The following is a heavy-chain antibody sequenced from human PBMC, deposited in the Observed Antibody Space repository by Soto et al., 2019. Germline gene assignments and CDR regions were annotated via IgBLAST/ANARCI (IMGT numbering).Heavy chain of an antibody. Sequence: EVQLVESGGGLVKPGGSLRLSCVASGFTFSSYSMNWVRQAPGKGLEWVSSISSGADYIYYADSVKGRFTISRDNAKNSLYLQMNSLRAEDTAVYYCARGDSGSYPLVYWGQGTLVTVSS. V-gene: IGHV3-21*01. D-gene: IGHD1-26*01. CDR2: ISSGADYI. CDR1: GFTFSSYS. J-gene: IGHJ4*02. CDR3: ARGDSGSYPLVY.